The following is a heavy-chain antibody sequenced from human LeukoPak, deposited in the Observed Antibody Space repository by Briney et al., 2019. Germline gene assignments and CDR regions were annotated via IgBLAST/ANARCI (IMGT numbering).Heavy chain of an antibody. CDR3: ARVNGDYSIGSRYYYYYGMDV. V-gene: IGHV3-7*01. Sequence: GGSLRLSCAASGFTFSSYWMSWLRQAPGKGLEWVANIKQDGSEKYYVDSVKGRFTIYRDNAKNSLYLKMNSMRAEDTAVYYCARVNGDYSIGSRYYYYYGMDVWGQGTTVTVSS. CDR2: IKQDGSEK. CDR1: GFTFSSYW. J-gene: IGHJ6*02. D-gene: IGHD4-4*01.